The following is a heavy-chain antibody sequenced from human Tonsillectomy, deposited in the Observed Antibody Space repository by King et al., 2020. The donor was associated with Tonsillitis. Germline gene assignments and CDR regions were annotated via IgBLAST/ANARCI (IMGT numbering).Heavy chain of an antibody. CDR2: IDPSDSYT. Sequence: VQLVESGAEVKKPGEFLRISCKGSGYSFTSYWISWVRQMPGKGLEWMGRIDPSDSYTNYSPSFQGNVTISADKSISTAYLQWSSLKASDTAMYYCARLDTPSFYYYNYMDVWGKGTTVTVSS. J-gene: IGHJ6*03. V-gene: IGHV5-10-1*03. CDR3: ARLDTPSFYYYNYMDV. CDR1: GYSFTSYW. D-gene: IGHD5-18*01.